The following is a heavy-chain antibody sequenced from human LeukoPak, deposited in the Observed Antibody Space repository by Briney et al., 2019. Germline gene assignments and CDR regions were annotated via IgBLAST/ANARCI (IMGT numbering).Heavy chain of an antibody. CDR1: GFTFSDYY. Sequence: GGSLRLSCAAFGFTFSDYYMSWIRQAPGKGLEWVSYISSSGSTIYYADSVKGRFTISRDNAKNSLYLQMNSLRAEDTAVYYCARDRPDYYDSSGYYYHWGQGTLVTVSS. CDR3: ARDRPDYYDSSGYYYH. J-gene: IGHJ5*02. CDR2: ISSSGSTI. D-gene: IGHD3-22*01. V-gene: IGHV3-11*01.